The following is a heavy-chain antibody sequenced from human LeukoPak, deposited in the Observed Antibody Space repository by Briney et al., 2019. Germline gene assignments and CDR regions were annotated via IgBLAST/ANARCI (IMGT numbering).Heavy chain of an antibody. CDR1: GYTFTSYG. V-gene: IGHV1-18*01. CDR3: ARILGSSRPGRGAFDI. Sequence: ASVKVSCKASGYTFTSYGISWVRQAPGQGLEWMGWISAYNGNTNYAQKLQGRATMTTDTSTSTAYMELRSLRSDDTAVYYCARILGSSRPGRGAFDIWGQGTMVTVSS. CDR2: ISAYNGNT. D-gene: IGHD1-26*01. J-gene: IGHJ3*02.